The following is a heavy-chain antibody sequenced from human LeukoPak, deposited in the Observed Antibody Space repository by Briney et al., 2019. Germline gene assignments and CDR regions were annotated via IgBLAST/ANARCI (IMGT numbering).Heavy chain of an antibody. CDR2: IYYSGST. CDR3: AVGNWFDP. J-gene: IGHJ5*02. CDR1: GGSISSSSYY. D-gene: IGHD1-26*01. V-gene: IGHV4-39*07. Sequence: SETLSLTCTVSGGSISSSSYYWGWIRQPPGKGLEWIGSIYYSGSTYYNPSLKSRVTISVDTSKNQFSLKLSSVTAADTAVCYCAVGNWFDPWGQGTLVTVSS.